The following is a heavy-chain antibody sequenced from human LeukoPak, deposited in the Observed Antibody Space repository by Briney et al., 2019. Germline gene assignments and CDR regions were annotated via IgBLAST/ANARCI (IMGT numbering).Heavy chain of an antibody. CDR1: GFTFDDYA. CDR2: ISGDGGST. J-gene: IGHJ6*02. Sequence: SGGSLRLSCAASGFTFDDYAMHWVRQAPGKGLEWVSLISGDGGSTYYADSVKGRFTFSRDNSKNSLYLQMNSLRTEDTALYYCAKTQLSSSYYYYYGMDVWGQGTTVTVSS. CDR3: AKTQLSSSYYYYYGMDV. D-gene: IGHD6-6*01. V-gene: IGHV3-43*02.